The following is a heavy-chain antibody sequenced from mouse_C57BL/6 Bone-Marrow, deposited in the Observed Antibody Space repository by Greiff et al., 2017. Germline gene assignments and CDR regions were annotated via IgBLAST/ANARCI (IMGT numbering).Heavy chain of an antibody. CDR2: IYPGDGDT. CDR1: GYAFSSSW. CDR3: ARRLLRYAMDY. Sequence: LMESGASVKISCKASGYAFSSSWMNWVKQRPGKGLEWIGRIYPGDGDTNYNGKFKGKATLTADKSSSTAYMQLSSLTSEDSAVYFCARRLLRYAMDYWGQGTSVTVSS. J-gene: IGHJ4*01. V-gene: IGHV1-82*01. D-gene: IGHD1-1*01.